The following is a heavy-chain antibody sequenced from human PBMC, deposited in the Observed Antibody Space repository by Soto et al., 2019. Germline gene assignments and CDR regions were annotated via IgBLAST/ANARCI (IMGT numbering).Heavy chain of an antibody. V-gene: IGHV4-59*01. CDR1: GASISSYY. D-gene: IGHD2-2*01. CDR2: IYNSGNT. CDR3: AGTLGSPAAYWFDP. Sequence: PSETLSLTCTVSGASISSYYCSWIRQPPGKGLEWIGYIYNSGNTNYNPSLKSRVTISVDTSKNQFSLKLSSVTAAATAVYNFAGTLGSPAAYWFDPGGQGTLVTVSS. J-gene: IGHJ5*02.